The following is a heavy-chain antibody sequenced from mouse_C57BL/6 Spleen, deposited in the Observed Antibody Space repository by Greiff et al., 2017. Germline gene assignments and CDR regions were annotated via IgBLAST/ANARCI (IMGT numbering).Heavy chain of an antibody. CDR2: ISDGGSYT. CDR3: ARDEGKIYYGYDWYFDV. J-gene: IGHJ1*03. Sequence: EVKLVESGGGLVKPGGSLKLSCAASGFTFSSSAMSWVRQTPEKRLEWVATISDGGSYTYYPDNVKDRFTISRDNAKNNLYLQMSHLKSEDTAMYYCARDEGKIYYGYDWYFDVWGTGTTVTVSS. CDR1: GFTFSSSA. D-gene: IGHD2-2*01. V-gene: IGHV5-4*01.